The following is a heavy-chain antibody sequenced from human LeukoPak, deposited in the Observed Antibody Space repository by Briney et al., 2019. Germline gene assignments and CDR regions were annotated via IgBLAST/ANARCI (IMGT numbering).Heavy chain of an antibody. CDR3: ARDRQLVRSGFDY. D-gene: IGHD6-13*01. J-gene: IGHJ4*02. CDR2: IYYSGST. CDR1: GGSVSSADYY. V-gene: IGHV4-61*08. Sequence: PSESLSLTCTVSGGSVSSADYYWSWIRQPPGKGLEWIGYIYYSGSTNYNPSLKSRVTISVDTSKNQFSLKLSSVTAADTAVYYCARDRQLVRSGFDYWGQGTLVTVSS.